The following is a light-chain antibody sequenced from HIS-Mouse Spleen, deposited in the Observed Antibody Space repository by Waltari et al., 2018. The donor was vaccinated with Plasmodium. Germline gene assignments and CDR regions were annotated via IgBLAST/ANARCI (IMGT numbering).Light chain of an antibody. CDR2: DVS. CDR3: CSYAGSYTWV. Sequence: QSALTQPRSVSGSPGQSVTISCTGTSSDVGGYNYVSWYQQHPGKATKLMIYDVSKRPSGVPDRFSCSKSGNTASLTISGLQAEDEADYYCCSYAGSYTWVFGGGTKLTVL. J-gene: IGLJ3*02. CDR1: SSDVGGYNY. V-gene: IGLV2-11*01.